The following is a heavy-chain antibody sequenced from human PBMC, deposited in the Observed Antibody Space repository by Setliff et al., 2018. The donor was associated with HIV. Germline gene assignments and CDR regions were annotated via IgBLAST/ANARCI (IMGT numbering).Heavy chain of an antibody. CDR2: IYKTGTT. CDR3: ARGRFWSVAGAYNWFDP. V-gene: IGHV4-61*03. D-gene: IGHD6-19*01. CDR1: GGPVTSSSYF. Sequence: KSSETLSLTCTVSGGPVTSSSYFWGWVRQPPGKGLEWIGYIYKTGTTRYSPSLESRVTISIDTSRNHFSLKLSSVTAADTAVYYCARGRFWSVAGAYNWFDPWGQGTLVTVSS. J-gene: IGHJ5*02.